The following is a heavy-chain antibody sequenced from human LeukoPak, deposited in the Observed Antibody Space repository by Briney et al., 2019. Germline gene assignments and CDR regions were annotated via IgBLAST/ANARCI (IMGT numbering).Heavy chain of an antibody. J-gene: IGHJ4*02. Sequence: PGGSLRLSCAASGFTFSSYAMHWVRQAPGKGLEWVAVISYDGSNKYYADSVKGRFTISRDNSKNTLYLQMNSLRAEDTAMYYCAREPGDYDDYWGQGTLVTVSS. D-gene: IGHD4-17*01. CDR2: ISYDGSNK. CDR3: AREPGDYDDY. V-gene: IGHV3-30-3*01. CDR1: GFTFSSYA.